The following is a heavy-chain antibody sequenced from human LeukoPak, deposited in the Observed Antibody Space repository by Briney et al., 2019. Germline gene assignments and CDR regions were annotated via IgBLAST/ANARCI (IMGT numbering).Heavy chain of an antibody. V-gene: IGHV3-7*01. D-gene: IGHD3-22*01. CDR2: IKQDGSEK. J-gene: IGHJ4*02. Sequence: PGGSLRLSCAASGFTFSSYWMSWARQAPGKGLEWVANIKQDGSEKYYVDSVKGRFTISRDNAKNSLYLQMNSLRAEDTAVYYCARDPLYYYDSSGYPNFDYWGQGTLVTVSS. CDR3: ARDPLYYYDSSGYPNFDY. CDR1: GFTFSSYW.